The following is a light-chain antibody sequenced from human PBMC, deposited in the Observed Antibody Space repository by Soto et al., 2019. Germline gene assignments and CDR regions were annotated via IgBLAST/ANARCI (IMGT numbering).Light chain of an antibody. CDR3: QVRTNWSIA. V-gene: IGKV3-11*01. CDR2: DAS. J-gene: IGKJ5*01. Sequence: EIVMTQSPATLSVSPGERATLSSRASQSVSSNLAWYQQKPGQAPRLLIYDASNRATGIPARFSGTGSGTDFTLTINNLEPEDFAVYYCQVRTNWSIAFGRGTRLETK. CDR1: QSVSSN.